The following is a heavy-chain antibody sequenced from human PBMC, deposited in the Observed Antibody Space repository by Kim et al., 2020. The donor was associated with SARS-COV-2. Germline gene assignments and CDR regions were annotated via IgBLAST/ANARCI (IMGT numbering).Heavy chain of an antibody. Sequence: GGSLRLSCAASGFTFSSYSMNWVRQAPGKGLEWVSSISSSSSYIYYADSVKGRFTISRDNAKNSLYLQMNSLRAEDTVVYYCARDSPLVDGPFIRGRPNYGMDVWGQGTTVTVSS. CDR3: ARDSPLVDGPFIRGRPNYGMDV. CDR2: ISSSSSYI. D-gene: IGHD3-10*01. V-gene: IGHV3-21*01. J-gene: IGHJ6*02. CDR1: GFTFSSYS.